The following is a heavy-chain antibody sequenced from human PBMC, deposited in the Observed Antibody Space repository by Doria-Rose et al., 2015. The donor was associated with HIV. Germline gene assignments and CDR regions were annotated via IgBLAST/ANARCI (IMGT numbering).Heavy chain of an antibody. CDR3: ARMGSYRELDY. Sequence: VQLQESGPGLVKPSETLSLPCSVSGASVSSRGYYWNWIRQVPGKGLESLGYTYYTGTSDYSPSLKSRLNMAVDTSKNQFSLKLSFATVADTAVYYCARMGSYRELDYWGQGALVIVSA. V-gene: IGHV4-31*03. J-gene: IGHJ4*02. CDR1: GASVSSRGYY. CDR2: TYYTGTS. D-gene: IGHD3-3*01.